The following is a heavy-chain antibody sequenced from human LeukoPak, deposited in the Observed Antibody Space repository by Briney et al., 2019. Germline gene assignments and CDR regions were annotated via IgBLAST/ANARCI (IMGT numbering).Heavy chain of an antibody. CDR2: ISSSGSTI. CDR1: GFTFSSYE. V-gene: IGHV3-48*03. D-gene: IGHD3-22*01. CDR3: VKALDYYDSSGYYYFFDY. Sequence: PGGSLRLSCAASGFTFSSYEMNWVRQAPGKGLEWVSYISSSGSTIYYADSVKGRFTISRDNAKNSLYLQMNSLRAEDTAVYYCVKALDYYDSSGYYYFFDYWSQGTLVTVSS. J-gene: IGHJ4*02.